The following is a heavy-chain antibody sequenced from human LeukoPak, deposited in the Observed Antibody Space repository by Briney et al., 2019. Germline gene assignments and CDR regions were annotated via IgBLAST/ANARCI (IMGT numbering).Heavy chain of an antibody. CDR2: IRYDGSNK. J-gene: IGHJ4*02. CDR1: GFTFSSYG. Sequence: PGGSLRLSCAASGFTFSSYGMHWVRQAPGKGLEWVAFIRYDGSNKYYADSVKGRFTISRDNSKNTLYLQMNSLRAEDTAVYYCARSGYSSSWYGDYWGQGTLVTVSS. D-gene: IGHD6-13*01. V-gene: IGHV3-30*02. CDR3: ARSGYSSSWYGDY.